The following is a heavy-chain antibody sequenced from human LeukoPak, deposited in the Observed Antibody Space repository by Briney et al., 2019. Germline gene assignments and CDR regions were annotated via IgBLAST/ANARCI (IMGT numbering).Heavy chain of an antibody. CDR3: ARDSNVDTAMAYYYGMDV. D-gene: IGHD5-18*01. V-gene: IGHV3-21*01. CDR2: ISSSSSYI. CDR1: GFTFSSYS. Sequence: GGSLRLSCAASGFTFSSYSMNWVRQAPGKGLEWVSSISSSSSYIYYADSVKSRFTISRDNAKNSLYLQMNSLRAEDTAVYYCARDSNVDTAMAYYYGMDVWGQGTTVTVSS. J-gene: IGHJ6*02.